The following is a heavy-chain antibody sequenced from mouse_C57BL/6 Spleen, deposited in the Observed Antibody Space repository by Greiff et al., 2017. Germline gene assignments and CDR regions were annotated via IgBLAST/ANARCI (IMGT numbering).Heavy chain of an antibody. CDR1: GYTFTDYY. CDR3: ASNYDYDVFDY. J-gene: IGHJ2*01. CDR2: INPNNGGT. V-gene: IGHV1-26*01. Sequence: VQLQQSGPELVKPGASVKISCKASGYTFTDYYMNWVKQSHGKSLEWIGDINPNNGGTSYNQKFKGKATLTVDKSSSTAYMELRGLTSEDSAVYYCASNYDYDVFDYWGQGTTLTVSS. D-gene: IGHD2-4*01.